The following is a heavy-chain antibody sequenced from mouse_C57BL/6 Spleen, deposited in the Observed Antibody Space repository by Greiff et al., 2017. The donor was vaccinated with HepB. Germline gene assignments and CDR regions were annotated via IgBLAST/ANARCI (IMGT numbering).Heavy chain of an antibody. Sequence: QVQLQQPGAELVKPGASVTLSCKASGYTFTSYWMHWVKQRPGQGLEWIGMIHPNSGSTNYNEKFKRKATITVDKSTSTAYMQLSSLTSEDAAVYYCARAGYYDEGFAYWGQGTLVTVSA. J-gene: IGHJ3*01. CDR2: IHPNSGST. CDR3: ARAGYYDEGFAY. V-gene: IGHV1-64*01. D-gene: IGHD2-4*01. CDR1: GYTFTSYW.